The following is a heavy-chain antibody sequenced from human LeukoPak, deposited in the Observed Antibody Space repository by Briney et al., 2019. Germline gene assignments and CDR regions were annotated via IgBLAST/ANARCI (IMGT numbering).Heavy chain of an antibody. CDR2: IYPGDSDT. J-gene: IGHJ3*02. D-gene: IGHD3-3*01. CDR1: GYSFTSYW. CDR3: ARPHKQRFWGGYYKWPSAFDI. V-gene: IGHV5-51*01. Sequence: GESLKISCKGSGYSFTSYWIGWVRQMPGKGLEWMGIIYPGDSDTRYSPSFQGQVTISADKSISTAYLQWSSLKASDTAMYYCARPHKQRFWGGYYKWPSAFDIWGQGTMVTVSS.